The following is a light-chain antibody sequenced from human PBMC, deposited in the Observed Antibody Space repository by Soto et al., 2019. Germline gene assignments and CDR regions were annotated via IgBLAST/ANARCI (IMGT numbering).Light chain of an antibody. J-gene: IGKJ5*01. CDR3: QQYYSTPPT. V-gene: IGKV4-1*01. Sequence: DIVMTQSPDFLGVSLGEGATINCKSSQSLLYSSTNKNYLVWYQQKPGQPPKVLIHWATTRESGVPDRFSGSRSGTDFTLTISSLHPEDVALYYCQQYYSTPPTFGQGTRLEIK. CDR1: QSLLYSSTNKNY. CDR2: WAT.